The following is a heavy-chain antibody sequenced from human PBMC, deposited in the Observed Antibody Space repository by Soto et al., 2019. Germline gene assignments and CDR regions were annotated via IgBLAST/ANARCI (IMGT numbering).Heavy chain of an antibody. D-gene: IGHD3-22*01. J-gene: IGHJ4*02. Sequence: SETLSLTCAVSGGSISSSNWWSWVRQPPGKGLEWIGEIYHSGSTNYNPSLKSRVTISVDKSKNQFSLKLSSVTAADTAVYYCASQHYYDSSGYYVGYWGQGTLDTVS. CDR3: ASQHYYDSSGYYVGY. CDR1: GGSISSSNW. CDR2: IYHSGST. V-gene: IGHV4-4*02.